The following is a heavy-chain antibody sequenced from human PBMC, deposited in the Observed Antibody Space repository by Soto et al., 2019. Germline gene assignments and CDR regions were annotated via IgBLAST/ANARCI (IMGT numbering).Heavy chain of an antibody. CDR2: ISYDGSNK. J-gene: IGHJ6*02. Sequence: RLSCAASGFTFSSFDIHWVRQAPGKGLEWVAVISYDGSNKYYADSVKGRFTISRDNSKNTLSLQMNSLRVEDTAVYYCAKDNYYDGSGWDYYGMDVWGQGTTVTVSS. V-gene: IGHV3-30*18. CDR1: GFTFSSFD. D-gene: IGHD3-22*01. CDR3: AKDNYYDGSGWDYYGMDV.